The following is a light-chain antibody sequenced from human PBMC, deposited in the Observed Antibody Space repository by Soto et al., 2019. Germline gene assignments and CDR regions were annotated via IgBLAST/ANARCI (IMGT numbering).Light chain of an antibody. Sequence: EIVMTQSPATLSVSPGERATLSCRASQSVSSKLAWYQQKPGQAPRLLIYGASTRATGIPARFSGSGSGTEFTLTISSLLSEDCAVYYCQQYNNWPQTFGQGTKVEIK. J-gene: IGKJ1*01. V-gene: IGKV3-15*01. CDR1: QSVSSK. CDR3: QQYNNWPQT. CDR2: GAS.